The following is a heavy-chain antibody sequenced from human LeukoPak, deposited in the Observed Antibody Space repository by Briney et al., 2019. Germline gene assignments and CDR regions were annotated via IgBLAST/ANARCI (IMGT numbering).Heavy chain of an antibody. CDR2: VIPVLATS. CDR1: GGTLSSYG. D-gene: IGHD2-15*01. J-gene: IGHJ5*02. Sequence: SVKVSCKASGGTLSSYGITWVRQAPGQGLEWMGGVIPVLATSNYAEKFQGRVTITADESTSTAYMELSSLRSEDTAVYYCARVTPDYSRWFDPWGQGTLVTVSS. V-gene: IGHV1-69*13. CDR3: ARVTPDYSRWFDP.